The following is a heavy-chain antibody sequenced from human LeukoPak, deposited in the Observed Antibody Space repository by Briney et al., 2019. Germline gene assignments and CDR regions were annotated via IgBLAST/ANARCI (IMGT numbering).Heavy chain of an antibody. CDR1: GFTFSSYG. CDR3: AKDRGTWRVYGLDV. CDR2: ISYDGSNK. Sequence: SLRLSCAASGFTFSSYGMHWVRQAPGKGLEWVAVISYDGSNKYYADSVKGRFTISRDNSKNTLYLQMNSLKTEDTALYYCAKDRGTWRVYGLDVCGQGTTVSVSS. V-gene: IGHV3-30*18. J-gene: IGHJ6*02. D-gene: IGHD3-10*01.